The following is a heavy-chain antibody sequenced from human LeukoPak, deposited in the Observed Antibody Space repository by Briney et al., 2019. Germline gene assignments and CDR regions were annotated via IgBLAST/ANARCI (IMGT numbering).Heavy chain of an antibody. CDR1: GFTFSSYA. Sequence: GGSLRLSCAASGFTFSSYAMSWVRQAPGKGLEWVSAISGSGGSTYYADSVKGRFTISRDNSKNTLYLQMNSLRAEDTAVYYCAKESVSRYDFWSAQGGYWGQGTLVTVSS. CDR3: AKESVSRYDFWSAQGGY. D-gene: IGHD3-3*01. CDR2: ISGSGGST. V-gene: IGHV3-23*01. J-gene: IGHJ4*02.